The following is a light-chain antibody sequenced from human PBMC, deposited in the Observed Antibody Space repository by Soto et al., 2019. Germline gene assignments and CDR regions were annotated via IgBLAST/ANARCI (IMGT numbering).Light chain of an antibody. Sequence: DIQMTQSPSAMSASVGDRVTITCRASQSVGKYLDWFQQKPGKVPKRLIYGASRLQSGVPSRFSGSGSGTEFTLTISSLQPEDFATYYCLHHYSFPLTFGGGTKVEIK. V-gene: IGKV1-17*03. CDR2: GAS. CDR3: LHHYSFPLT. CDR1: QSVGKY. J-gene: IGKJ4*01.